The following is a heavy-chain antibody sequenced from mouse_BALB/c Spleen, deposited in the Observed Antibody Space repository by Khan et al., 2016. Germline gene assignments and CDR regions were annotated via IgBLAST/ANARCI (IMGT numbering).Heavy chain of an antibody. V-gene: IGHV14-3*02. D-gene: IGHD1-1*01. CDR3: ARRGPIYYYGSTYGY. Sequence: VQLQQSGAELVKPGASVKLSCTASGFNIKDTFMHWVKQRPEQGLEWIGRIDPANGNTRYDPKFQGKATITADTSSNTAYLQLSSLTSEDTAGYYCARRGPIYYYGSTYGYWGQGTTLTVSS. CDR1: GFNIKDTF. J-gene: IGHJ2*01. CDR2: IDPANGNT.